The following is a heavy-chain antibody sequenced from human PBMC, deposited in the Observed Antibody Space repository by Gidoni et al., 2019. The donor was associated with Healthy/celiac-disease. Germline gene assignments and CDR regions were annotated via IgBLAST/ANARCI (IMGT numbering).Heavy chain of an antibody. J-gene: IGHJ3*02. V-gene: IGHV2-5*02. D-gene: IGHD1-1*01. Sequence: QITLKESGPTLVKPTQTLTLTCTFSGFSLSTSGVGVGWIRQPPGKALEWLALIYWDDDKRYSPSLKSRLTITKDSSKNQVVLTMTNMDPVDTATYYCAHRPWLNWNERGGAFDIWGQGTMVTVSS. CDR2: IYWDDDK. CDR3: AHRPWLNWNERGGAFDI. CDR1: GFSLSTSGVG.